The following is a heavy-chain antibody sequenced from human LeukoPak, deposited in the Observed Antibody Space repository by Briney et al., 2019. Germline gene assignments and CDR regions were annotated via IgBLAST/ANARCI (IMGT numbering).Heavy chain of an antibody. CDR2: INSDGSST. D-gene: IGHD1-26*01. V-gene: IGHV3-74*01. Sequence: PGRSLRLSCAASGFTFSSYWMHWVRQAPGKGLVWVSRINSDGSSTSYADSVKGRFTISRDNAKNTLYLQMNSLRAEDTAVYYCARVGIVGATPLFDYWGQGTLVTVSS. J-gene: IGHJ4*02. CDR3: ARVGIVGATPLFDY. CDR1: GFTFSSYW.